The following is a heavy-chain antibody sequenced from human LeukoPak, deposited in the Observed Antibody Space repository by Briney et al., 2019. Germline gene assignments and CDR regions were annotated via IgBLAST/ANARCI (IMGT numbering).Heavy chain of an antibody. CDR3: ARDHCSDGGCYEYHYFGMDV. CDR2: INPKSGGT. J-gene: IGHJ6*02. V-gene: IGHV1-2*02. Sequence: GASVKVSCKASGYTFTGNYMHWVRQAPGQGLEWMGWINPKSGGTEYAQKYQGRVSMTRDTSISTAYMELSSLRSDDTAVYFCARDHCSDGGCYEYHYFGMDVWGQGTTVTVS. CDR1: GYTFTGNY. D-gene: IGHD2-15*01.